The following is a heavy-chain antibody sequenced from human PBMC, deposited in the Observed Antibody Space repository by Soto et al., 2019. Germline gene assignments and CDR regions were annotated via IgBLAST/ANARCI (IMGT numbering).Heavy chain of an antibody. V-gene: IGHV3-72*01. J-gene: IGHJ4*02. D-gene: IGHD1-26*01. CDR2: TTNKANSYTT. CDR3: ASLAGAKEGFDY. CDR1: GFILTDHY. Sequence: EVQLVESGGGLVQPGGSLRLSCAASGFILTDHYMDWVRQAPGKGLEWVGRTTNKANSYTTEYAASVKGRFTISRDDSKNALYLQMNSLKTEYTAVYYCASLAGAKEGFDYWGQGTLVTVSS.